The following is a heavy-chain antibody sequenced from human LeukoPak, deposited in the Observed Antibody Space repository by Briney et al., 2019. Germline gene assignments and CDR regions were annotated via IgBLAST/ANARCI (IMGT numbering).Heavy chain of an antibody. CDR3: ARDNRYGDYYFDY. D-gene: IGHD4-17*01. V-gene: IGHV3-30-3*01. CDR2: ISYDGSNK. CDR1: GFTFSSYA. Sequence: GGSLRLSCAASGFTFSSYAMHWVRQAPGKGLEWVAVISYDGSNKYYADSVRGRFTISRDNSKNTLYLQMNSLRAEDTAVYYCARDNRYGDYYFDYWGQGTLVTVSS. J-gene: IGHJ4*02.